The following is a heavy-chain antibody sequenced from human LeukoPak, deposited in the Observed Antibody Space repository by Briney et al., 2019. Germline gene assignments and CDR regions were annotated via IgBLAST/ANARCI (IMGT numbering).Heavy chain of an antibody. CDR1: GYTFTSYD. CDR3: ARGPLSLVNYYMDV. Sequence: ASVKVSCKASGYTFTSYDINWVRQATGQGLEWMGWMNPNSGNTGYAQKFQGRVTMTRNTSISTAYMELSSLRSEGTAVYYCARGPLSLVNYYMDVWGKGTTVTISS. V-gene: IGHV1-8*01. CDR2: MNPNSGNT. J-gene: IGHJ6*03. D-gene: IGHD2-2*01.